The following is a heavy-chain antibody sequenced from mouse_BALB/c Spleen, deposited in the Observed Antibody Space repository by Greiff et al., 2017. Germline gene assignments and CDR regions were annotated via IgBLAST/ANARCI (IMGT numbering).Heavy chain of an antibody. D-gene: IGHD1-1*01. Sequence: DVKVEESGGGLVKPGGSLKLSCAASGFAFSSYDMSWVRQTPEKRLEWVAYISSGGGSTYYPDTVKGRFTISRDNAKNTLYLQMSSLKSEDTAMYYCARQHYGSSFDYWGQGTTLTVSS. CDR1: GFAFSSYD. J-gene: IGHJ2*01. V-gene: IGHV5-12-1*01. CDR2: ISSGGGST. CDR3: ARQHYGSSFDY.